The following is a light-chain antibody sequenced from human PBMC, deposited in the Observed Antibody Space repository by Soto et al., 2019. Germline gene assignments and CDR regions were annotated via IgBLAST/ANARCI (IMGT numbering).Light chain of an antibody. J-gene: IGLJ6*01. CDR1: SSNVGGYNY. CDR2: EVR. Sequence: QSALTQPAYVSGSPGQSITISCSGTSSNVGGYNYVSWYQHRPGKAPRLMIYEVRNRLSGVSNRFSGSKSGNTASLTISGLQSEDEADYYCTSYTPTGALVFGSGTKVTVL. V-gene: IGLV2-14*01. CDR3: TSYTPTGALV.